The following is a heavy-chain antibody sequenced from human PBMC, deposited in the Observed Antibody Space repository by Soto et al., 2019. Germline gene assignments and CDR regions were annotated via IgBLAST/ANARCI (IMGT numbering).Heavy chain of an antibody. V-gene: IGHV3-23*01. CDR3: AKATATGGGAFDI. Sequence: GGSLRLSCAASGFICSSYDMSWVRQAPGKGLEWVSTILVDGRTFYVDSVKGRFTISRDSSQNTVYLQMNSLTAGDTALYYCAKATATGGGAFDICGKGTMVTVSS. CDR1: GFICSSYD. D-gene: IGHD2-8*02. CDR2: ILVDGRT. J-gene: IGHJ3*02.